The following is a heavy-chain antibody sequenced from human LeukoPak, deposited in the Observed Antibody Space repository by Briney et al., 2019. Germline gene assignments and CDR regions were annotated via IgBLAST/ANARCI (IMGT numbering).Heavy chain of an antibody. J-gene: IGHJ4*02. CDR3: AKHGEDSSGYYADFFDH. D-gene: IGHD3-22*01. Sequence: SETLSLTCTVSGGSISSKTHYWACIRQTPGKGLEWIGSVFYNGNTYYNPSLKSRVTISVDTSKNQFSLRLSSVPAADTAVYYCAKHGEDSSGYYADFFDHCGQGTLVTVSS. CDR1: GGSISSKTHY. CDR2: VFYNGNT. V-gene: IGHV4-39*01.